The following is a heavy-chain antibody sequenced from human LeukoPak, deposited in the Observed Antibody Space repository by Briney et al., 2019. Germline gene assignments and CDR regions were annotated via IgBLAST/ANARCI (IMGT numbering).Heavy chain of an antibody. CDR1: GYTFTSYA. Sequence: ASVKVSCKASGYTFTSYAMHWVRQAPGQRLEWMGWINPNSGGTNYAQKFQGWVTMTRDTSISTAYMELSRLRSDDTAVYYCARAQMATISDAFDIWGQGTMVTVSS. CDR3: ARAQMATISDAFDI. CDR2: INPNSGGT. J-gene: IGHJ3*02. V-gene: IGHV1-2*04. D-gene: IGHD5-24*01.